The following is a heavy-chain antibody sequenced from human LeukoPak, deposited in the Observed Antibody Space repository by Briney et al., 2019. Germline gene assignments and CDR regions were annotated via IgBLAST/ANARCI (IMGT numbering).Heavy chain of an antibody. Sequence: PGGSLRLSCAASGFTFGSYAMSWVRQAPGKGLEWVSGIGGSGNNRYYANSVRGRFTISRDNFKNNLFLQMTTLKADDTAVYFCAKSPLTRPLFFDYWGRGTLVTVSA. J-gene: IGHJ4*02. CDR1: GFTFGSYA. V-gene: IGHV3-23*01. CDR3: AKSPLTRPLFFDY. CDR2: IGGSGNNR. D-gene: IGHD1-14*01.